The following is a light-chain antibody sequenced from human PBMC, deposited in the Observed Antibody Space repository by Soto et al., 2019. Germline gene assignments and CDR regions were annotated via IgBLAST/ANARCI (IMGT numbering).Light chain of an antibody. V-gene: IGKV3-15*01. CDR1: QSVSSN. CDR3: QQYNNWSPLT. CDR2: GAS. J-gene: IGKJ4*01. Sequence: EIVMTQSPATLSVSPGERATLSCRASQSVSSNLAWYQQKPGQAPRLLIYGASTRATGIPARFSGGRSGTEFTITISSLQSEDFLVFYCQQYNNWSPLTFGGGTKVEIK.